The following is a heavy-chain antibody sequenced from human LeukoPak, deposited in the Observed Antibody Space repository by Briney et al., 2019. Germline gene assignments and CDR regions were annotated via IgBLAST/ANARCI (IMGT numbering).Heavy chain of an antibody. CDR3: ARNRHYYFDY. CDR2: ITSSGSYI. Sequence: GGSLRLSCAASAFTFSNYNMNWVRQAPGKGLEWVSSITSSGSYIYYADSVKGRFTISRDNAKNSLYLQLNSLRAEDTAVYYCARNRHYYFDYWGQGTLVTVSS. CDR1: AFTFSNYN. V-gene: IGHV3-21*01. J-gene: IGHJ4*02.